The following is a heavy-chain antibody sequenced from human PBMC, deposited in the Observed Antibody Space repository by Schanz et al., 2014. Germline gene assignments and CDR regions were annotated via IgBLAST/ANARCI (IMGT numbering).Heavy chain of an antibody. CDR1: EFTVSGKY. V-gene: IGHV3-66*02. Sequence: EVQLVESGGGLVQPGGSLRLSCAASEFTVSGKYMSWVRQAPGKGLEWVSIIYSGGTTYYIDSVKGRFTFSRDNSKDTLYLQMNSLREEDTGVYYCARVRPRVRGGMDVWGQGTTVTVSS. J-gene: IGHJ6*02. CDR2: IYSGGTT. CDR3: ARVRPRVRGGMDV. D-gene: IGHD3-10*01.